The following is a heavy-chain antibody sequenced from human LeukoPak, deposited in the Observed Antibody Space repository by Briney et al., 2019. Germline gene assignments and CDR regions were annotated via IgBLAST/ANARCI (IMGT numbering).Heavy chain of an antibody. D-gene: IGHD3-22*01. CDR1: GFTFSDFS. CDR3: VRLKRNSDRNDYYYYYNS. V-gene: IGHV3-21*01. J-gene: IGHJ4*02. CDR2: INPTSTSI. Sequence: GGSLRLSCAASGFTFSDFSINWVRQAPGKGLEWVSSINPTSTSIYYADAVRGRFTISRDNAKSSLYLQMNSLRAEDTAVYYCVRLKRNSDRNDYYYYYNSWGQGTLVNVSS.